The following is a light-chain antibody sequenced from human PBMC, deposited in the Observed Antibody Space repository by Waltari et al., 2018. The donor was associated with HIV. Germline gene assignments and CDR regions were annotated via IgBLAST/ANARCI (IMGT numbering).Light chain of an antibody. Sequence: IQMTQSPLSLSASVGDRVTITCRASLNINNYLNWYQHKPGTAPNPLIYGASSLQSAAPSRFSGSASGTHFSLTISSLHPEDFATYYCQQTYITPFTFGEGTEVQI. CDR2: GAS. J-gene: IGKJ4*01. V-gene: IGKV1-39*01. CDR1: LNINNY. CDR3: QQTYITPFT.